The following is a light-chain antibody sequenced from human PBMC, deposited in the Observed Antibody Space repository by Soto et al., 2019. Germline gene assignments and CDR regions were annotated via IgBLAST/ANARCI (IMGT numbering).Light chain of an antibody. V-gene: IGKV3-20*01. J-gene: IGKJ1*01. Sequence: IASTQSPRREYVSSEKRASVSCRASQSVSSSYLAWYQQKPGQAPRLLIYGASSRATGIPDMFSGSGSGTDFTLTICGLEPEDSAVYYCQQYGSHPETFGQGTKVDIK. CDR2: GAS. CDR1: QSVSSSY. CDR3: QQYGSHPET.